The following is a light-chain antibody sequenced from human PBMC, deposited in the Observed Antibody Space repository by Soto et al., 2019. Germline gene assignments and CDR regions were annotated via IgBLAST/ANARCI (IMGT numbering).Light chain of an antibody. V-gene: IGKV1-9*01. Sequence: IPMTQYPPSLSASVGDVLTITCRASQGISSYLAWYQQKPGKAPKLMFYAAYTLQSGVPSRFSGSGSGTEFTLTISSLQPEDFATYYCQQLNSYPPWTFGQGTKVDIK. CDR1: QGISSY. CDR2: AAY. J-gene: IGKJ1*01. CDR3: QQLNSYPPWT.